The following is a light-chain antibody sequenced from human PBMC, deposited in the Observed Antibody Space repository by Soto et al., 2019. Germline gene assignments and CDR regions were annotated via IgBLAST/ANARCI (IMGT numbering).Light chain of an antibody. CDR3: QHYNSYPRT. CDR2: KAF. Sequence: DIQMTQSPSTLSASVGDRVTITCRASQSISSWLAWYQQKPGKAPKLLIYKAFSLESGVPSRFSGSGSGTEFTLTISSLQPDDFATYYCQHYNSYPRTFGQGTKVEI. V-gene: IGKV1-5*03. CDR1: QSISSW. J-gene: IGKJ1*01.